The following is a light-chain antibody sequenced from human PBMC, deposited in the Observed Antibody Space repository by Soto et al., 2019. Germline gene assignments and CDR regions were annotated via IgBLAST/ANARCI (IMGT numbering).Light chain of an antibody. CDR3: CSYAGRYTYV. V-gene: IGLV2-11*01. CDR2: DVS. J-gene: IGLJ1*01. Sequence: QSALTQPRSVSGSPGQSVTISCTGTSSDVGGYNYVSWYQQHPGKAPKLMLYDVSKRPSGVPVRLSGSKSGNTASLTISGLQADDEADYYCCSYAGRYTYVFGSGTKLTVL. CDR1: SSDVGGYNY.